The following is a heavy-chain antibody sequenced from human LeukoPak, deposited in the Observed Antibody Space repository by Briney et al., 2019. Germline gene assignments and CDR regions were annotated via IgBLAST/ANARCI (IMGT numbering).Heavy chain of an antibody. CDR3: ARDWGQWLHHNWFDP. V-gene: IGHV1-46*01. CDR2: INPSGGST. D-gene: IGHD6-19*01. Sequence: ASVTVSCKASGYTFTSYYMHWVRQAPGQGLEWMGIINPSGGSTSYAQKFQGRVTMTRDTSTSTVYMELSSLRSEDTAVYYCARDWGQWLHHNWFDPWGQGTLVTVSS. CDR1: GYTFTSYY. J-gene: IGHJ5*02.